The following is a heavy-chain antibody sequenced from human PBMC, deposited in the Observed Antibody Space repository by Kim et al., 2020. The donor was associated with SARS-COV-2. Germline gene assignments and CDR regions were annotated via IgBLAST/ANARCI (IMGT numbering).Heavy chain of an antibody. J-gene: IGHJ5*02. V-gene: IGHV1-3*01. CDR3: ARVPPLYYGSGSGFDP. D-gene: IGHD3-10*01. Sequence: KFKGKVTITRDTSASTAYMELSSLRSEATAVYYCARVPPLYYGSGSGFDPWGQGTLVTVSS.